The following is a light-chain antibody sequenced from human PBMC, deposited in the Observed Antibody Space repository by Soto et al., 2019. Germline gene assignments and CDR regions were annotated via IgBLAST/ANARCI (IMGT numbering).Light chain of an antibody. CDR1: QSVLYSSNNKNY. Sequence: DIVMTQSPDSLAVSLGERATINCKSSQSVLYSSNNKNYLAWYQQRPGQPPKLLIYWASTRESGVPDRFSGSGSGTDFTRTITSLQAEDVAVYYCQQYESTPPTFGQGNKLEIK. V-gene: IGKV4-1*01. J-gene: IGKJ2*01. CDR3: QQYESTPPT. CDR2: WAS.